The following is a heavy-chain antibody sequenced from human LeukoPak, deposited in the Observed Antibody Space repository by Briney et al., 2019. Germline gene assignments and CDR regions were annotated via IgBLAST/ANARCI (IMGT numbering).Heavy chain of an antibody. Sequence: PGGSLRLSCAASGFTFSSYAMSWVRQAPGKGLEWVSAISGSGGSTYYADSVKGRFTIPRDNSKNTLYLQMNSLRAEDTAVYYCANVPAAMFSRFNSYYFDYWGQGTLVTVSS. CDR3: ANVPAAMFSRFNSYYFDY. CDR1: GFTFSSYA. V-gene: IGHV3-23*01. D-gene: IGHD2-2*01. CDR2: ISGSGGST. J-gene: IGHJ4*02.